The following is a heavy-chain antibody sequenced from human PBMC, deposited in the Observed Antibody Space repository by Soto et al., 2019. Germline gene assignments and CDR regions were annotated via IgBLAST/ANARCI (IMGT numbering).Heavy chain of an antibody. D-gene: IGHD1-26*01. V-gene: IGHV4-4*02. J-gene: IGHJ6*03. CDR3: ARGGYYFYMDV. CDR2: IHHSGST. CDR1: GGSVTISNW. Sequence: QVQLQESGPGLVKPSGTLSLTCAVSGGSVTISNWWSWVRQTPGKGLEWSGQIHHSGSTNYNPSLTSRVTISVDKSKNQFSLEMKSVTAADTAVYYCARGGYYFYMDVWGKGTPVTVSS.